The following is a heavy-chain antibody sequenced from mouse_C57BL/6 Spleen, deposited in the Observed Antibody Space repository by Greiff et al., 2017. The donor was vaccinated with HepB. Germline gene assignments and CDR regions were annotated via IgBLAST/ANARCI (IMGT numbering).Heavy chain of an antibody. CDR2: ISDGGSYT. J-gene: IGHJ3*01. V-gene: IGHV5-4*01. CDR3: ARDGDGYSAWFAY. D-gene: IGHD2-3*01. CDR1: GFTFSSYA. Sequence: DVQLVESGGGLVKPGGSLKLSCAASGFTFSSYAMSWVRQTPEKRLEWVATISDGGSYTYYPDNVKGRFTISSDNAKNNLYLQMSHLKSEDTAMYYCARDGDGYSAWFAYWGQGTLVTVSA.